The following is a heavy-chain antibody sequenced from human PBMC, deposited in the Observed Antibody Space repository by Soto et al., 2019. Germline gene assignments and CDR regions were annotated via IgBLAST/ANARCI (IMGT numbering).Heavy chain of an antibody. CDR1: GFTFSIYY. CDR2: SSSSGNNI. J-gene: IGHJ4*02. Sequence: QVQLVESGGGLVKPGGSLRLSCAASGFTFSIYYMSWIRQAPGKGLEWVSYSSSSGNNIWYADSGKGRFTISRDDAKNSLYLQMNGLRAEAAAVYYCARGTGEVDYWGRGTLVTVSS. D-gene: IGHD3-10*01. V-gene: IGHV3-11*01. CDR3: ARGTGEVDY.